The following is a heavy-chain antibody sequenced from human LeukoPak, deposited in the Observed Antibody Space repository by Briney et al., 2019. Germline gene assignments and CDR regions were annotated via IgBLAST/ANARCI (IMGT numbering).Heavy chain of an antibody. D-gene: IGHD2-8*02. CDR2: ITSSGSTI. J-gene: IGHJ6*03. CDR1: GFTFSSYS. CDR3: ARDNVHSWSYYYYMDV. Sequence: GGSLRLSCAASGFTFSSYSMNWVRQAPGKGLEWVSYITSSGSTIYYADSVKGRFTISRDNAKNSLYLQMNSLRAEDTAVYYCARDNVHSWSYYYYMDVWGKGTTVTVSS. V-gene: IGHV3-48*04.